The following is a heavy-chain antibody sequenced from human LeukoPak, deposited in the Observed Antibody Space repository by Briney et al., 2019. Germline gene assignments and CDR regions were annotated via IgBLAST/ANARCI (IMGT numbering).Heavy chain of an antibody. CDR2: ISSSSSYI. J-gene: IGHJ6*03. CDR3: ARDQTKWEPLRRRDYYYMDV. Sequence: NTGGSLRLSCAASGFTFSSYSMNWVRQAPGKGLEWVSSISSSSSYIYYADSVEGRFTISRDNAKNSLYLQMNSLRAEDTAVYYCARDQTKWEPLRRRDYYYMDVWGKGTTVTVSS. D-gene: IGHD1-26*01. CDR1: GFTFSSYS. V-gene: IGHV3-21*01.